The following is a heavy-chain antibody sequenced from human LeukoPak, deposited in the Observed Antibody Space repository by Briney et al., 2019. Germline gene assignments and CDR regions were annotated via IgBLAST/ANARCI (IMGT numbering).Heavy chain of an antibody. CDR2: IIPILGIA. V-gene: IGHV1-69*02. J-gene: IGHJ4*02. CDR3: ALWPRGYSLIFDY. D-gene: IGHD5-18*01. Sequence: SVKVSCKASGGTFISYTISWVRQAPGQGLEWMGRIIPILGIANYAQKFQGRVTVTADKSTSTAYMELSSLRSEDTAVYYCALWPRGYSLIFDYWGQGTLVTVSS. CDR1: GGTFISYT.